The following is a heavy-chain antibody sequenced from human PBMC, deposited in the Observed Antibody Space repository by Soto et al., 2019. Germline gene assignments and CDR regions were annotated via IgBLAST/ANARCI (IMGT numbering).Heavy chain of an antibody. CDR2: ISYDGSNK. Sequence: GGSLRLSCAASGFTFSSYGMHWVRQAPGKGLEWVAVISYDGSNKYYADSVKGRFTISRDNSKNTLYLQMNSLRAEDTAVYYCAKDPIPTRYNWNDEGMGHYYYYYMDVWGKGTTVTVSS. CDR1: GFTFSSYG. J-gene: IGHJ6*03. V-gene: IGHV3-30*18. CDR3: AKDPIPTRYNWNDEGMGHYYYYYMDV. D-gene: IGHD1-1*01.